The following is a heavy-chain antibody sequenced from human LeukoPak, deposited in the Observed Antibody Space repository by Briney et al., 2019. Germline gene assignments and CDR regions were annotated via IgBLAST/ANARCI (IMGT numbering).Heavy chain of an antibody. J-gene: IGHJ4*02. V-gene: IGHV3-21*01. CDR3: ATSDGGLYYFDY. D-gene: IGHD4-23*01. Sequence: GGSLRLSCAASGFTFSSYSMNWVRQAPGKGLEWVSSISSSSSYIYYADSVKGRFTISRDNAKNSLYLQMNSLRAEDMAVYYCATSDGGLYYFDYWGQGTLVTVSS. CDR2: ISSSSSYI. CDR1: GFTFSSYS.